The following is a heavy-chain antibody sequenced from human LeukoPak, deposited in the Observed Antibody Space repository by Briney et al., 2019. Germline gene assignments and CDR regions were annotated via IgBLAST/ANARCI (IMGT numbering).Heavy chain of an antibody. V-gene: IGHV1-2*02. CDR1: GYTFTGYY. CDR3: ARYDFWSGYPMDV. D-gene: IGHD3-3*01. Sequence: GASVKVSCKASGYTFTGYYMHWVLQAPGQGLEWMGWINPNSGGTNYAQKFQGRVTMTRDTSISTAYMELSRLRSDDTAVYYCARYDFWSGYPMDVWGKGTTVTVSS. CDR2: INPNSGGT. J-gene: IGHJ6*04.